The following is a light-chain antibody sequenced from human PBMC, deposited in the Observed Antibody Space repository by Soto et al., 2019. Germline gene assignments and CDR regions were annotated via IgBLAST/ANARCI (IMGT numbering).Light chain of an antibody. CDR2: WAS. CDR3: QQYYSTPPA. CDR1: QSVLYSSNNKNY. V-gene: IGKV4-1*01. J-gene: IGKJ3*01. Sequence: DIVMTQSPDSLAVSLGERATINCKSSQSVLYSSNNKNYLAWYQQKPGQPPKLLIYWASTRESVFPDRFSGSGSGTDFTLTISSLQAEDVAFYYCQQYYSTPPAFGPGTKVDIK.